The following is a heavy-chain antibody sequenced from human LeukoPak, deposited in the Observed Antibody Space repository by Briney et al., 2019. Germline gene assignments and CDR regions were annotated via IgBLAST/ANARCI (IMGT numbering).Heavy chain of an antibody. Sequence: NPSETLSLTCTVSGGSISSYYWSWIRQPAGKGLEWIGRIYTSGSTNYNPSLKSRVTMSVDTSKNQFSLKLSSVTAADTAVYYCAGIVVVVAATGLGFDPWGQGTLVTVSS. V-gene: IGHV4-4*07. CDR1: GGSISSYY. J-gene: IGHJ5*02. D-gene: IGHD2-15*01. CDR3: AGIVVVVAATGLGFDP. CDR2: IYTSGST.